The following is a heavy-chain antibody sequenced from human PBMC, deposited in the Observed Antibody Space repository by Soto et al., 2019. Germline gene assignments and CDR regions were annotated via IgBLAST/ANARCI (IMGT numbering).Heavy chain of an antibody. Sequence: ASVKVSCKASGYTFTGYYMHWVRQAPGQGLEWMGWINPNSGGTNYAQKFQGWVTMTRDTSISTAYMELSRLRSDDTAVYYCARDMGAYSGSYYVFDYWGQGTLVTVSS. V-gene: IGHV1-2*04. CDR3: ARDMGAYSGSYYVFDY. CDR2: INPNSGGT. D-gene: IGHD1-26*01. CDR1: GYTFTGYY. J-gene: IGHJ4*02.